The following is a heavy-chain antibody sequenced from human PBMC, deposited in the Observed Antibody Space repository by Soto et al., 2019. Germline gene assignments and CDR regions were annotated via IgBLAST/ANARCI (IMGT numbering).Heavy chain of an antibody. D-gene: IGHD3-9*01. Sequence: PGESLKISCKGSGYSFTSYWIGWVRQMPGKGLEWMGIIYPGDSDTRYSPSFQGQVTISADKSISTAYLQWSSLKASDTAMYYCARPKSSIFEAFDIWGQGTMVPVSS. CDR2: IYPGDSDT. V-gene: IGHV5-51*01. CDR1: GYSFTSYW. J-gene: IGHJ3*02. CDR3: ARPKSSIFEAFDI.